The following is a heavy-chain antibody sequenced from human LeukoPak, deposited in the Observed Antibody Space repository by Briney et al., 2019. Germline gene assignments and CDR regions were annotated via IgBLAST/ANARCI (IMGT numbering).Heavy chain of an antibody. CDR3: ATDGRGGLAVGATTPYYYYGMDV. D-gene: IGHD1-26*01. Sequence: ASVKVSCKVSGYTLTELSMHWVRQAPGKGLEWMGGFDPEDGETIYAQKFQGRVTMTEDTSTDTAHMELSSLGSEDTAAYYCATDGRGGLAVGATTPYYYYGMDVWGQGTTVTVSS. J-gene: IGHJ6*02. CDR1: GYTLTELS. V-gene: IGHV1-24*01. CDR2: FDPEDGET.